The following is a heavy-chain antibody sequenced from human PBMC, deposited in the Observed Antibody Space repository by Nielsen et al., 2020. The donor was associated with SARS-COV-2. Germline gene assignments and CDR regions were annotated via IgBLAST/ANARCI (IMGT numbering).Heavy chain of an antibody. V-gene: IGHV1-3*01. Sequence: ASVKVSCKASGYTSTSYAMHWVRQAPGQRLEWMGWINAGNGNTKYSQKFQGRVTITRDTSASTAYMELSSLRSEDTAVYYCARDYYDFWSGYYPYEFDYWGQGTLVTVSS. CDR2: INAGNGNT. CDR1: GYTSTSYA. D-gene: IGHD3-3*01. CDR3: ARDYYDFWSGYYPYEFDY. J-gene: IGHJ4*02.